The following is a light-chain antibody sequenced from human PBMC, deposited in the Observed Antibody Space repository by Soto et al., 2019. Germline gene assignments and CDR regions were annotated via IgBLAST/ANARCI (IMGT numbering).Light chain of an antibody. V-gene: IGLV2-14*01. CDR1: SSDVGGYNY. CDR3: SSYTSSSTPYVV. J-gene: IGLJ2*01. CDR2: DVS. Sequence: QSALTQPASVSGSPGQSITISCTGTSSDVGGYNYVSWYQQHPGKAPKLMIYDVSNRPSGVSNRFSGSKSRNTASLTISGLQAEDEADYDCSSYTSSSTPYVVFGGGTKVTVL.